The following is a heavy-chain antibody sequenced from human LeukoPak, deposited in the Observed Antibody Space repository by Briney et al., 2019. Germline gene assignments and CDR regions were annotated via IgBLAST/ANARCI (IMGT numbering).Heavy chain of an antibody. D-gene: IGHD6-13*01. CDR2: INPNSGGT. J-gene: IGHJ3*02. V-gene: IGHV1-2*02. CDR1: GYTFTDYY. Sequence: ASVKVSCKASGYTFTDYYMHWVRQAPGQGLEWMGWINPNSGGTNYAQKFQGRVTMTRDTSISTAYMELSRLRSDDTAVYYCARDSAATDAFDIWGQGTMVTVSS. CDR3: ARDSAATDAFDI.